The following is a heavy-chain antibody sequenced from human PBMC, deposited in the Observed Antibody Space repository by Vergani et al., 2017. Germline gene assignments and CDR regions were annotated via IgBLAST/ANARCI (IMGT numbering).Heavy chain of an antibody. J-gene: IGHJ1*01. CDR2: IIPIFGTA. D-gene: IGHD6-13*01. CDR3: ARAGAAAGTIRGYCQH. V-gene: IGHV1-69*01. Sequence: QVQLVQSGAEVKKPGSSVKVSCKASGGTFSSYAISWVRQAPGQGLEWMGGIIPIFGTANYAQKFQGRGTITAEESTSTAYMELSSLSSEDTSVYYCARAGAAAGTIRGYCQHWAQRSLVTASS. CDR1: GGTFSSYA.